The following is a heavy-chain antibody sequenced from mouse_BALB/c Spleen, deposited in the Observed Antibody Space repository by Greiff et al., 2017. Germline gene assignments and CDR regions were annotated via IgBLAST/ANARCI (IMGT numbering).Heavy chain of an antibody. Sequence: EVNVVESGGGLVQPGGSRKLSCAASGFTFSSFGMHWVRQAPEKGLEWVAYISSGSSTIYYADTVKGRFTISRDNPKNTLFLQMTSLRSEDTAMYYCARNYGSSYYAMDYWGQGTSVTVSS. CDR1: GFTFSSFG. D-gene: IGHD1-1*01. CDR3: ARNYGSSYYAMDY. J-gene: IGHJ4*01. V-gene: IGHV5-17*02. CDR2: ISSGSSTI.